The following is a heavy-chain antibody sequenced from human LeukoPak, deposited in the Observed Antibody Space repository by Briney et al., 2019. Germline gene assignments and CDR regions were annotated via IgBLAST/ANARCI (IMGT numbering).Heavy chain of an antibody. D-gene: IGHD4-17*01. CDR1: GFTFNGYS. V-gene: IGHV3-48*02. CDR3: ARDPTTVKPMGY. J-gene: IGHJ4*02. CDR2: ISSSSSTI. Sequence: GGSLRLSCTASGFTFNGYSMNWVRQAPGKGLEWVSYISSSSSTIYYADSVKGRFTISRDNAKNSLYLQMNSLRDEDTAVYYCARDPTTVKPMGYWGQGTLVTVSS.